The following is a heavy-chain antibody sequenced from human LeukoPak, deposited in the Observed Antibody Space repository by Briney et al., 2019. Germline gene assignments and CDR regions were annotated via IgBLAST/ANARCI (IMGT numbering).Heavy chain of an antibody. CDR2: TNVGNDYT. J-gene: IGHJ4*02. CDR3: ARDDFSTSPGLNYFDY. Sequence: ASVKVSCKASGYTFTHYAVHWVRQAPGQRLEWMGWTNVGNDYTESSQKFQDRLTITSDTTATTVYMELSSLRSEDTAVYYCARDDFSTSPGLNYFDYGGQESRVTVPS. D-gene: IGHD4-11*01. CDR1: GYTFTHYA. V-gene: IGHV1-3*01.